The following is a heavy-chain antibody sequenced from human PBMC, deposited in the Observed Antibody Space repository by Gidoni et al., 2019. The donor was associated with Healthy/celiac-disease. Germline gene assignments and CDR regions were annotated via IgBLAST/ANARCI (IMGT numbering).Heavy chain of an antibody. CDR1: GFSLSTSGVG. CDR3: AHSPDYDFWSGYPSGVGFDP. J-gene: IGHJ5*02. D-gene: IGHD3-3*01. Sequence: QITLKESGPTLVKPTQTLTLTCTFSGFSLSTSGVGVGWIRQPPGKALEWLALIYWDDDKRYSPSLKSRLTITKDTSKNQVVLTMTNMDPVDTATYYCAHSPDYDFWSGYPSGVGFDPWGQGTLVTVSS. CDR2: IYWDDDK. V-gene: IGHV2-5*02.